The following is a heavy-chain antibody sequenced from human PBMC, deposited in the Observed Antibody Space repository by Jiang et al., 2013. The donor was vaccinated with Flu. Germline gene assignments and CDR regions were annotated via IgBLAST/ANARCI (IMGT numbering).Heavy chain of an antibody. CDR1: GYTFTSYA. CDR3: AKIVFTIYGDYSAFDV. D-gene: IGHD4-17*01. V-gene: IGHV1-3*01. CDR2: INAGNGIR. Sequence: SGAEVKKPGASVKVSCKASGYTFTSYALHWVRQAPGQRLEWMGWINAGNGIRKYSQKFQGRVTITRDTAATTAYMELSSLRSEDTAVYYCAKIVFTIYGDYSAFDVWGQGTVVTVSS. J-gene: IGHJ3*01.